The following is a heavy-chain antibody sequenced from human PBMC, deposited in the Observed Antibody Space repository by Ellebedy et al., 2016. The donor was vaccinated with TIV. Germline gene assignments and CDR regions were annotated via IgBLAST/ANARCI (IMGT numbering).Heavy chain of an antibody. CDR3: ARDPGAGLGVDY. CDR1: GYTFTSYY. J-gene: IGHJ4*02. D-gene: IGHD3-10*01. V-gene: IGHV1-46*01. Sequence: ASVKVSCXASGYTFTSYYMHWVRQALGQGLEWMGIINPSGGSTSYAQKFQGRVTMTRDTSTSTVYMELSSLRSEDTAVYYCARDPGAGLGVDYWGQGTLVTVSS. CDR2: INPSGGST.